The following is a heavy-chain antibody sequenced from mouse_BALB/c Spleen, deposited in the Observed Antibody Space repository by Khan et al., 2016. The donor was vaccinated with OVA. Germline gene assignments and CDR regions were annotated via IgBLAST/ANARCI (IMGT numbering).Heavy chain of an antibody. CDR2: IWGDGAT. V-gene: IGHV2-3*01. Sequence: VELVESGLGLVAPSQSLSITCTVSGFSLTYYGVNWVRQPPGKGLEWLGVIWGDGATNHPSGLKSRLSITKDTSKSQVFLKLNSLQTADTATYYCARFTTATGNYYVMDYWGQGTSVTVSS. D-gene: IGHD1-2*01. J-gene: IGHJ4*01. CDR3: ARFTTATGNYYVMDY. CDR1: GFSLTYYG.